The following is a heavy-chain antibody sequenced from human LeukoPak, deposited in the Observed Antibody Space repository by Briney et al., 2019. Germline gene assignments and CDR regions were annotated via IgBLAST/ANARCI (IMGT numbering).Heavy chain of an antibody. CDR2: ISGSNGYT. CDR1: GFTFSSYG. CDR3: ASQRIAAATHFDY. Sequence: GGSLRLSCAASGFTFSSYGMHWVRRAPGKGLEWVSGISGSNGYTHYADSVKGRFTISRDNSKNTLYLQMNSLRAEDTAVYYCASQRIAAATHFDYWGQGTLVTVSS. V-gene: IGHV3-23*01. D-gene: IGHD6-13*01. J-gene: IGHJ4*02.